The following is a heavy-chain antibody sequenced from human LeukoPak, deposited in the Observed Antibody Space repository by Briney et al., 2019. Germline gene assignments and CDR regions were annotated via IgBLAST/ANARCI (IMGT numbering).Heavy chain of an antibody. Sequence: PSETLSLTCTVSGGSISSYYWSWIRQPAGKGLERIGRIYTSGSTNYNPSLKSRVTMSVDTSKNQFSLKLSSVTAADTAVYYCARGVEDIVVVPGNWFDPWGQGTLVTVSS. D-gene: IGHD2-2*01. CDR2: IYTSGST. V-gene: IGHV4-4*07. J-gene: IGHJ5*02. CDR3: ARGVEDIVVVPGNWFDP. CDR1: GGSISSYY.